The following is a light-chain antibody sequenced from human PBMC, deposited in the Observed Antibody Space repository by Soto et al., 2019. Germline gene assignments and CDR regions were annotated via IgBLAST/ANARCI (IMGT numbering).Light chain of an antibody. V-gene: IGLV2-14*01. CDR1: SSDVGGYNY. CDR3: SSYAGSNTVV. CDR2: EVN. Sequence: QSVLTQPASVSGSPGQSITISCTGTSSDVGGYNYVSWYQQHPGKAPKLMIYEVNNRPSGASNRFSGSKSGNTASLTISGLQAEDEADYYCSSYAGSNTVVFGGGTKLTVL. J-gene: IGLJ2*01.